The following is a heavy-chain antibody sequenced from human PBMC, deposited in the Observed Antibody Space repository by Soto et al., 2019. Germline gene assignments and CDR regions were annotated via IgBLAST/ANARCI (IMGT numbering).Heavy chain of an antibody. CDR1: GYSFTSYW. J-gene: IGHJ5*02. V-gene: IGHV5-51*01. CDR2: IYPGDSDT. Sequence: GESLKISCKGSGYSFTSYWIGWVRQMPGKGLEWMGIIYPGDSDTRYSPSFQGQVTISADKSISTAYMELRSLRSDDTAGYYCARVVVGATLNPEWFDPWGQGTLVTVSS. D-gene: IGHD1-26*01. CDR3: ARVVVGATLNPEWFDP.